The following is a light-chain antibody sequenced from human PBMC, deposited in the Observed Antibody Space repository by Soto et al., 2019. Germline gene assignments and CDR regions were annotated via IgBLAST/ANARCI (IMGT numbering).Light chain of an antibody. CDR2: GAS. V-gene: IGKV3-15*01. CDR3: QQYNNWPWT. J-gene: IGKJ1*01. CDR1: QSVSSN. Sequence: EIVLTQSPATLSVSPGERATLSCMASQSVSSNLAWYQQKPGQALRLLIYGASTRATGIPARFSGSGSGTEFTLTISSLQSEDFAVYYCQQYNNWPWTFGQGTKVDI.